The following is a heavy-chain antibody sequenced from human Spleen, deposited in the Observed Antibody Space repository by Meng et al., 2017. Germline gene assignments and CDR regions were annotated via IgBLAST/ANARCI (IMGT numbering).Heavy chain of an antibody. CDR3: ASQSLQPFTIL. V-gene: IGHV4-34*01. J-gene: IGHJ4*02. CDR1: GGSFSDHY. D-gene: IGHD3-3*01. CDR2: INLSGSN. Sequence: QAQLPQGGAGLWKPSGTLSFSCAVYGGSFSDHYWGWIRQPPGKGLEWVGGINLSGSNTYNASLKSRVTISVDTSKNQFSLNLSSVTAADTAVYYCASQSLQPFTILWGQGTLVTVSS.